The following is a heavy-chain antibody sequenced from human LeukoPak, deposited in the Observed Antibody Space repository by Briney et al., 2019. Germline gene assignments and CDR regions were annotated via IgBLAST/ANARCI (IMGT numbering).Heavy chain of an antibody. J-gene: IGHJ4*02. CDR1: GGSISSSNW. V-gene: IGHV4-4*02. Sequence: PSETLSLTCAVSGGSISSSNWWSWVRQPPGKGLEWIGEIYHSGSTNYNPSLKSRVTISVDKSKNQFSLKLSSVTAADTAVYYCARDIQGYCSSTSCPGGYWGQGTLVTVSS. CDR3: ARDIQGYCSSTSCPGGY. CDR2: IYHSGST. D-gene: IGHD2-2*01.